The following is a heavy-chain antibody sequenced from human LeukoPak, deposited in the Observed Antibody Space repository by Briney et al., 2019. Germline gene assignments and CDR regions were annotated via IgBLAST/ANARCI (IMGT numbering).Heavy chain of an antibody. CDR2: ISAYNGNT. Sequence: ASVKVSCKASGYTFTSYGISWVRQAPGQGLEWMGWISAYNGNTNYAQKLQGRVTMTTDTSTSTAYMELRSLRSDDTAVYYCATESNLWDDNLGNAFDIWGQGTMVTVSS. J-gene: IGHJ3*02. CDR3: ATESNLWDDNLGNAFDI. V-gene: IGHV1-18*01. D-gene: IGHD1-1*01. CDR1: GYTFTSYG.